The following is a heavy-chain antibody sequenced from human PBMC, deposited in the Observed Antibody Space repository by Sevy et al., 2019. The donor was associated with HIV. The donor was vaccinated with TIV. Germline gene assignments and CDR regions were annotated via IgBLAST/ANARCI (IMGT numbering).Heavy chain of an antibody. CDR3: ARHLPRGGNSWWFDP. V-gene: IGHV4-38-2*01. CDR1: GYSISSGYY. D-gene: IGHD2-21*02. Sequence: SETLSLTCAVSGYSISSGYYWGWIRQPPGKGLEWIGSIYHSGSTYYNPSLKSRVTISVDTSKNQFSLKLSSVTAADTAVYYRARHLPRGGNSWWFDPWGQGTLVTVSS. J-gene: IGHJ5*02. CDR2: IYHSGST.